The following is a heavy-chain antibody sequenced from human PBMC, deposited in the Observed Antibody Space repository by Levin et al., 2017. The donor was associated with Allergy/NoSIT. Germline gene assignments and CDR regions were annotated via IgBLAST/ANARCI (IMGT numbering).Heavy chain of an antibody. Sequence: SETLSLTCTVSGGSISSSSYYWGWIRQPPGKGLEWIGSIYYSGSTYYNPSLKSRVTISVDTSKNQFSLKLSSVTAADTAVYYCARHPYSSSWYRVGWFDPWGQGTLVTVSS. CDR1: GGSISSSSYY. J-gene: IGHJ5*02. CDR3: ARHPYSSSWYRVGWFDP. D-gene: IGHD6-13*01. CDR2: IYYSGST. V-gene: IGHV4-39*01.